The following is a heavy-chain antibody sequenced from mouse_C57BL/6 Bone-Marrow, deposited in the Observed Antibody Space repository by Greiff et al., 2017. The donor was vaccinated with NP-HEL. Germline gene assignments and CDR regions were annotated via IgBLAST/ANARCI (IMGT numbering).Heavy chain of an antibody. Sequence: VQRVESGAELARPGASVKLSCKASGYTFTSYGISWVKQRTGQGLEWIGEIYPRSGNTYYNEKFKGKATLTADKSSSTAYMELRSLTSEDSAVYFCAREGTTVEFAYWGQGTLVTVSA. CDR2: IYPRSGNT. D-gene: IGHD1-1*01. CDR1: GYTFTSYG. V-gene: IGHV1-81*01. J-gene: IGHJ3*01. CDR3: AREGTTVEFAY.